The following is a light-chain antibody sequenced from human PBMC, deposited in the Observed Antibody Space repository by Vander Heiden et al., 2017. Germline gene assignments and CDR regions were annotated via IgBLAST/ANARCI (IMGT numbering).Light chain of an antibody. CDR2: GNS. CDR1: SSNIGAGYD. V-gene: IGLV1-40*01. Sequence: QPVLTHPPPLSGAPGQRVTISCTGSSSNIGAGYDVHWYQQLPGTAPKLLIYGNSNRPSGVPDRFSGSKSGTSASLAITGLQAEDEADYYCQSYDSSLSGYVFGTGTKVTVL. J-gene: IGLJ1*01. CDR3: QSYDSSLSGYV.